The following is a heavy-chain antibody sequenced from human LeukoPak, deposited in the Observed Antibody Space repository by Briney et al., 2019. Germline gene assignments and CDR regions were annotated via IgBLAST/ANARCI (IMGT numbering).Heavy chain of an antibody. V-gene: IGHV4-38-2*02. J-gene: IGHJ3*02. CDR3: PRHPPYAIWSGFLDAFDI. Sequence: PSETLSLTCTVSGYSISSGYYWGWIRQPPGKGLEWIGSIPHSGSTYYKPSLQSRVHKSVDQSQNQFSLKLSSVTAAHHALQYCPRHPPYAIWSGFLDAFDIWGQGTMLTVSS. D-gene: IGHD3-3*01. CDR2: IPHSGST. CDR1: GYSISSGYY.